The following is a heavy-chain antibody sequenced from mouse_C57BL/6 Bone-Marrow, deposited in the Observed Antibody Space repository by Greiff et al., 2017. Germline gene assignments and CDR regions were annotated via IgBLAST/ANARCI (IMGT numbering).Heavy chain of an antibody. CDR3: ARKLSYAMDY. V-gene: IGHV1-63*01. J-gene: IGHJ4*01. CDR1: GYTFTNYW. Sequence: VKLMESGAELVRPGTSVKMSCKASGYTFTNYWIGWAKQRPGHGLEWIGDIYPGVGYTNYNEKFKGKATLTADKSSSPDYMQFSSLTSEDAAIYYCARKLSYAMDYWGQGTSVTVSS. CDR2: IYPGVGYT. D-gene: IGHD1-1*02.